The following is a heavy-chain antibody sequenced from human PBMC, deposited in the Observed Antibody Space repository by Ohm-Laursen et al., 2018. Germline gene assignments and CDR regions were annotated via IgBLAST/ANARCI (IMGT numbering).Heavy chain of an antibody. J-gene: IGHJ4*02. Sequence: ASSVKVSCKASGYTFTGYYMHWVRQAPGQGLEWMGWINPNSGGTNYAQKFQGRVTMTRDTSISTAYMELSRLRSDDTAVYYCAREKHLYGSGSSAPDYWGQGTLVTVSS. V-gene: IGHV1-2*02. CDR2: INPNSGGT. CDR1: GYTFTGYY. CDR3: AREKHLYGSGSSAPDY. D-gene: IGHD3-10*01.